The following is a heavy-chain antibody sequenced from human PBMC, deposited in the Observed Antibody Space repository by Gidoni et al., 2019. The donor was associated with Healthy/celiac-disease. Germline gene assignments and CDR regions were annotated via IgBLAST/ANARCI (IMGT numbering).Heavy chain of an antibody. V-gene: IGHV4-34*01. D-gene: IGHD5-12*01. CDR2: INHSGST. CDR1: GGSFSGYY. J-gene: IGHJ4*02. Sequence: QVQLQQWGAGLLKPSETLSLTCAVYGGSFSGYYWSWIRQPPGKGLEWIGEINHSGSTNYNPSLKSRVTISVDTSKNQFSLKLSSVTAADTAVYYCARGRGALLGRETGTEEGLSRRDGYNLDYWGQGTLVTVSS. CDR3: ARGRGALLGRETGTEEGLSRRDGYNLDY.